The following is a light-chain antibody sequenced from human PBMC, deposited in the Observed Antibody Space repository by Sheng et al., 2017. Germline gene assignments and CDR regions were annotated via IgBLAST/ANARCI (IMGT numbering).Light chain of an antibody. V-gene: IGKV1-39*01. CDR3: QQSCSTPRT. CDR1: QDITSY. J-gene: IGKJ2*01. CDR2: AAS. Sequence: DIQMTQSPSSLSASVGDRVSITCRASQDITSYLNWYQQKPGKAPKLLIYAASSLQSGVPSRFSGSGSGTDFTLTISSLQPEDFATYYCQQSCSTPRTFGQGTKLEIK.